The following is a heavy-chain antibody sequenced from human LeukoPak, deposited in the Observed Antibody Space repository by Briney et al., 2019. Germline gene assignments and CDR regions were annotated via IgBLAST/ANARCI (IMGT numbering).Heavy chain of an antibody. D-gene: IGHD6-13*01. V-gene: IGHV3-74*01. CDR2: IKTDGSST. CDR1: GFTFSSYW. Sequence: GGSLRLSCAASGFTFSSYWMDWVRQVPGKGLVWVSRIKTDGSSTSYADSVKGRFTISRDNAKNTLYLQMNSLRVEDTAVYYCAREAAAGLHFDYWGQGTLVTVSS. CDR3: AREAAAGLHFDY. J-gene: IGHJ4*02.